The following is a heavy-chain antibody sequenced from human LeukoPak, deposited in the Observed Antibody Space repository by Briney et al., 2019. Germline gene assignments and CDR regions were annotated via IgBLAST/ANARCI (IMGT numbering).Heavy chain of an antibody. D-gene: IGHD6-13*01. V-gene: IGHV4-39*01. CDR1: GGSISSSCYF. CDR3: ARRGYSQYNWFDP. J-gene: IGHJ5*02. CDR2: IYYGGST. Sequence: PSETLSLTCTVSGGSISSSCYFWGRIRQPPGTGLEWIGSIYYGGSTYYSPSLRSRVTISVDTSKNQFSLNLSSVTAADTAVYYCARRGYSQYNWFDPWGQGTLVTVSS.